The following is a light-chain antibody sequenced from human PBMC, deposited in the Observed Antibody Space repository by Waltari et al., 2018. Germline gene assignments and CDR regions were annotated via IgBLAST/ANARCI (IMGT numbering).Light chain of an antibody. CDR2: DAL. V-gene: IGKV3-20*01. CDR3: QQYGQAPPT. Sequence: EFLLPRPPAPWPFSQGEEPTPPCRASENLSNNFLAWYQRKPGQAPRLLISDALTRATGIPDRFSGSGSGTDFTLTISRLEPEDSATYYCQQYGQAPPTFGQGTKVEIK. CDR1: ENLSNNF. J-gene: IGKJ1*01.